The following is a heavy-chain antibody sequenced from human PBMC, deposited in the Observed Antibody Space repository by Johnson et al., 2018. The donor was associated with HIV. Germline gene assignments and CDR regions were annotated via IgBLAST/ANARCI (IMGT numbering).Heavy chain of an antibody. CDR1: GLTFTNAW. D-gene: IGHD3-16*02. J-gene: IGHJ3*02. V-gene: IGHV3-52*01. CDR3: ARVIRAFDI. CDR2: IKCDGSEK. Sequence: MLLVESGGGLVQPGGSLRLSCAASGLTFTNAWMHWVCQAPEKGLEWVADIKCDGSEKYYVDSVKGRLTISRDNAKNSLYLQVNSLRAEDTAVYYCARVIRAFDIWGQGTMVTVSS.